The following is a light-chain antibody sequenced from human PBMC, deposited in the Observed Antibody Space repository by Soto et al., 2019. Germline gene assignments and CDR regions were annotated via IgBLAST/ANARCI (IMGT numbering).Light chain of an antibody. V-gene: IGKV1-9*01. CDR2: GSS. Sequence: IQLTQSPSSLSASVGDRVTITCRASQGINKFLAWYQQRPGKAPQLLVYGSSTLQSGVPSRFSGSGSGTDFTITISSLQTEDFATYYCQQLTNFRFTFGQGTKLDIK. CDR3: QQLTNFRFT. J-gene: IGKJ2*01. CDR1: QGINKF.